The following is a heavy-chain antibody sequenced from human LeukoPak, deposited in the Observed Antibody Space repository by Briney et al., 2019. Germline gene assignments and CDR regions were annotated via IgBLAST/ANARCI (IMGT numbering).Heavy chain of an antibody. Sequence: GGSLRLSCAASGFTFSSYAMSWVRQAPGKGLEWVSAISGSGGSTYYADSVKGRFTISRDNSKNTLYLQMNSLRAEDTAVYYCARAVDLVVMSFDYWGQGTLVTVSS. CDR3: ARAVDLVVMSFDY. J-gene: IGHJ4*02. CDR1: GFTFSSYA. CDR2: ISGSGGST. V-gene: IGHV3-23*01. D-gene: IGHD5-12*01.